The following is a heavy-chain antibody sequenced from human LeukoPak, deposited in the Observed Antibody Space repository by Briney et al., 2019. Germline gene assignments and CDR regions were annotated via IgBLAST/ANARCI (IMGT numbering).Heavy chain of an antibody. Sequence: ASVTVSFTASGYTFTNSYIHWVRQAPGQVLEWMGFINPDGGNTNYAQNFQGRVTLTRDTSTSTVYMELSSLRSEDTAIYYCARIRDGYNDAYDLWGQGTVVTVPS. CDR3: ARIRDGYNDAYDL. D-gene: IGHD5-24*01. CDR1: GYTFTNSY. V-gene: IGHV1-46*01. J-gene: IGHJ3*01. CDR2: INPDGGNT.